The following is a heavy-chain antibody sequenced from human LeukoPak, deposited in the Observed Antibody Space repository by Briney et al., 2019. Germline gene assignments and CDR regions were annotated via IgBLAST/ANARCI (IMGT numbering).Heavy chain of an antibody. D-gene: IGHD3-22*01. CDR3: ARYDSSGFGYFDY. J-gene: IGHJ4*02. V-gene: IGHV4-4*07. CDR2: IYTSGST. Sequence: SETLSLTCTVSGGSISSYYSSWIRQPAGKGLEWIGRIYTSGSTNYNPSLKSRVTISVDKSKNQFSLKLSSVTAADTAVYYCARYDSSGFGYFDYWGQGTLVTVSS. CDR1: GGSISSYY.